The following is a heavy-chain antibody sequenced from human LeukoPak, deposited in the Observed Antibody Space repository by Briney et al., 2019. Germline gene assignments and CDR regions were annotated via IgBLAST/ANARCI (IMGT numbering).Heavy chain of an antibody. CDR1: GFAFSSYS. V-gene: IGHV3-21*01. Sequence: GGSVRLSCAASGFAFSSYSMNWVRQAPGKGLEWVSSISSRSSYIYYADSVKGRFTISRDNAKNSLYLQMNSLRAEDTAVYYCARDSRFDYWGQGTLVSVSS. J-gene: IGHJ4*02. CDR2: ISSRSSYI. CDR3: ARDSRFDY.